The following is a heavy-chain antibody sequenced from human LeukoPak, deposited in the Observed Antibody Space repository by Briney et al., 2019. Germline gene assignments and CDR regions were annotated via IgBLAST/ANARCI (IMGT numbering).Heavy chain of an antibody. V-gene: IGHV3-7*01. J-gene: IGHJ4*02. D-gene: IGHD4-23*01. Sequence: PGGSLRLSCAASGFTFSSYGMHWVRQAPGKGLEWVANIKQDGSEKYYVDSVKGRFTISRDNAKNSLYLQMNSLRAEDTAVYYCARDLRGSFDYWGQGTLVTVSS. CDR2: IKQDGSEK. CDR3: ARDLRGSFDY. CDR1: GFTFSSYG.